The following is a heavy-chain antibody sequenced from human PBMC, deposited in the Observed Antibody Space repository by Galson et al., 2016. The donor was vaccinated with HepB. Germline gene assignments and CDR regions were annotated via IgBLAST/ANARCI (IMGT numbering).Heavy chain of an antibody. J-gene: IGHJ4*02. V-gene: IGHV3-21*06. CDR3: ARKGSGWHEYNVDY. CDR2: ISISSSHI. D-gene: IGHD6-19*01. Sequence: SLRLSCAASGFTFSTYNMNWVRQAPGKGLEWVPSISISSSHIHYADSVKCRFTVSRDNAKNSLYLQLNSLTAEDTAVYYCARKGSGWHEYNVDYWGQGALVTVSS. CDR1: GFTFSTYN.